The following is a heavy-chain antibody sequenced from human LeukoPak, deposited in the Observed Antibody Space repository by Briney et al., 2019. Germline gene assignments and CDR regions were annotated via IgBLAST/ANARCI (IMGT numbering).Heavy chain of an antibody. D-gene: IGHD3-22*01. CDR2: INHNGNVN. CDR1: GFTFSSYW. V-gene: IGHV3-7*03. CDR3: AREAKRANGYFAFDY. J-gene: IGHJ4*02. Sequence: GGSLRLSCAASGFTFSSYWMNWARQAPGKGLEWVASINHNGNVNYYVDSVKGRFTISRDNSKNTPYLQISSLRAEDTAVYFCAREAKRANGYFAFDYWGQGTLVTVSS.